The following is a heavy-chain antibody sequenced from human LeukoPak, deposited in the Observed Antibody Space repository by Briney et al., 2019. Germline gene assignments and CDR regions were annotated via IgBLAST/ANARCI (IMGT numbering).Heavy chain of an antibody. CDR3: AINYDSGDYYFDY. Sequence: ASVKVSCKSSVFTFTDYYIHWVRQAPGQGLEWVGYIGPHSSATSSPQEFQGRVTMTRDMSTSTVYMELSSLRSEDTAVYYCAINYDSGDYYFDYWGQGTLVTVSS. D-gene: IGHD5-12*01. J-gene: IGHJ4*02. CDR1: VFTFTDYY. V-gene: IGHV1-2*02. CDR2: IGPHSSAT.